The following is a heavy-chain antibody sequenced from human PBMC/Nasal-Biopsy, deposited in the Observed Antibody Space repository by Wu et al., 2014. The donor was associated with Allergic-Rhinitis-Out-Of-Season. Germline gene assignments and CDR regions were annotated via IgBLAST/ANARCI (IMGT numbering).Heavy chain of an antibody. CDR1: GGSITNYY. D-gene: IGHD5-24*01. CDR2: VDYNGNT. V-gene: IGHV4-59*08. Sequence: TLSLTCTVSGGSITNYYWSWIRQPPGKRLEWIGFVDYNGNTNYNPSLRSRVTISRDTSKNQFSLKLTSVTASDTAVYYCARHLWDGFNRYFDYWGQGTTVTVSS. CDR3: ARHLWDGFNRYFDY. J-gene: IGHJ4*02.